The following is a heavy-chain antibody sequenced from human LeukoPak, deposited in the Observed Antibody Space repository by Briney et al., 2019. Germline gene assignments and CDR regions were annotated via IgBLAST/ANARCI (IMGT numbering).Heavy chain of an antibody. J-gene: IGHJ4*02. CDR1: GFTFSSYA. CDR3: AEGYGGPGY. Sequence: GGSLRLSCAASGFTFSSYAMHWVRQAPGKGLEWVAVKSYDGSNKYYADSVKGRFTISRDNSKNTLYLQMNSLRAEDTAVYYCAEGYGGPGYWGQGTLVTVSS. CDR2: KSYDGSNK. D-gene: IGHD4-23*01. V-gene: IGHV3-30-3*01.